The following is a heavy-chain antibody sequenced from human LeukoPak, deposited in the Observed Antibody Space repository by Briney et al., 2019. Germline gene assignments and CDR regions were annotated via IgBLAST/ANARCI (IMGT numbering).Heavy chain of an antibody. CDR2: ISPNSGGT. J-gene: IGHJ4*02. V-gene: IGHV1-2*02. CDR3: ARSPIRIAVAGTVDY. D-gene: IGHD6-19*01. CDR1: GYTFTGYY. Sequence: GASVKVSCKASGYTFTGYYMHWVRQAPRQGLEWMGWISPNSGGTNYAQKFQGRVTMTRDTSISTAYMELSRLRSDDTAVYYCARSPIRIAVAGTVDYWGQGTLVTVSS.